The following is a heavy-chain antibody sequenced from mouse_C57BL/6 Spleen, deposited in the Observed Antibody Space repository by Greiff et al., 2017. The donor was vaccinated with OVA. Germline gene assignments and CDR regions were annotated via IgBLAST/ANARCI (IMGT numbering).Heavy chain of an antibody. CDR2: IDPANGNT. CDR3: ARGYSNSFDY. V-gene: IGHV14-3*01. Sequence: VQLQQSVAELVRPGASVKLSCTASGFNIKNTYMPWVKQRPEQGLEWIGRIDPANGNTKYAPKFKGKATITADTSSNTAYLQLSSLTSEDTAIYYCARGYSNSFDYWGQGTTLTVSS. D-gene: IGHD2-5*01. J-gene: IGHJ2*01. CDR1: GFNIKNTY.